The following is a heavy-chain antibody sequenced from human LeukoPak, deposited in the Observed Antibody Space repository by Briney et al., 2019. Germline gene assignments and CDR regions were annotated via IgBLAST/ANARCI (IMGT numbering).Heavy chain of an antibody. CDR2: IYYSGST. Sequence: PSETLSLTCTVSGGSISSGDYYWSWIRQHPGKGLEWIGYIYYSGSTYYNPSLKSRVTISVDTSKNQFSLKLSSVTAADTAVYYCARDVGGYCSGGSCLAFDIWGQGTMVTVSS. CDR1: GGSISSGDYY. V-gene: IGHV4-31*03. J-gene: IGHJ3*02. CDR3: ARDVGGYCSGGSCLAFDI. D-gene: IGHD2-15*01.